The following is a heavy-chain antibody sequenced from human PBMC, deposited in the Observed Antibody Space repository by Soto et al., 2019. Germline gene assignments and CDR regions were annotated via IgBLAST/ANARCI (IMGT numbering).Heavy chain of an antibody. V-gene: IGHV3-48*01. J-gene: IGHJ6*03. Sequence: PGGSLRLSCAASGFTFSSYSMNWVRQAPGKGLEWVSYISSSSSTIYYADSVKGRFTISRDNAKNSLYLQMNSLRAEDTAVYYCASHPTWPYYMDDWGKGTPVTVPS. CDR2: ISSSSSTI. CDR3: ASHPTWPYYMDD. CDR1: GFTFSSYS.